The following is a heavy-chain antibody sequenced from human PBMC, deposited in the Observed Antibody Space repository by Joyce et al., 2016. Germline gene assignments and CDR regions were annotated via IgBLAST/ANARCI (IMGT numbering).Heavy chain of an antibody. CDR2: IITIINST. D-gene: IGHD3-10*01. J-gene: IGHJ6*02. CDR1: GGTFGSHS. CDR3: ARGGSMVFYGMDV. Sequence: QVQLVQSGAEVKKPGSSVKVSCKASGGTFGSHSFSWVRRAPGQVLEYMGGIITIINSTNYAQKFQGRVTITADEPTSTVYMELSSLRSEDTAVYYCARGGSMVFYGMDVWGQGTTVTVSS. V-gene: IGHV1-69*01.